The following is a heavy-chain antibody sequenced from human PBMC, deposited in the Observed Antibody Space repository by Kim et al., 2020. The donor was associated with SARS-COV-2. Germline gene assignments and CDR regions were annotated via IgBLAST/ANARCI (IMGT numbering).Heavy chain of an antibody. V-gene: IGHV1-2*02. CDR2: INPNSGGT. D-gene: IGHD6-13*01. CDR1: GYTFTGYY. CDR3: AREGSGIAAAEN. Sequence: ASVKVSCKASGYTFTGYYMHWVRQAPGQGLEWMRWINPNSGGTNYAQKFQGRVTMTRDTAISKAYMELSRLRSDDTAVYYCAREGSGIAAAENWGQGTLVTVSS. J-gene: IGHJ4*02.